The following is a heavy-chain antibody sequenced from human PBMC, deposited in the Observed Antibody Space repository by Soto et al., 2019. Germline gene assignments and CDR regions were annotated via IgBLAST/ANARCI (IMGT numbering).Heavy chain of an antibody. CDR1: GYTFTSYY. D-gene: IGHD3-10*01. CDR2: ISAYNGNT. J-gene: IGHJ6*02. V-gene: IGHV1-18*04. CDR3: ARDWGHGGSWIYFNLAESRGKYYYYYYGMDV. Sequence: ASVKVSCKASGYTFTSYYMHWVRQAPGQGLEWMGWISAYNGNTNYAQKLQGRVTMTTDTSTSTAYMEMRSLRSDDTAVYYCARDWGHGGSWIYFNLAESRGKYYYYYYGMDVWGQGTTVTVSS.